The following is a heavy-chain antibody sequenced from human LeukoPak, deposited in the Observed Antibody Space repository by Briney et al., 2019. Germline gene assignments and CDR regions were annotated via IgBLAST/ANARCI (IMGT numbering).Heavy chain of an antibody. Sequence: SETLSLTCTVSGGSISSYYWSWIRQPAGKGLEWIGRSYTSGSTNYNPSLKSRVTMSVDTSNNQFSLKLSSVTAADTAVYYCARDFGLGYCTNGVCHKFDPWGQGTLVTVSS. CDR1: GGSISSYY. J-gene: IGHJ5*02. CDR2: SYTSGST. CDR3: ARDFGLGYCTNGVCHKFDP. V-gene: IGHV4-4*07. D-gene: IGHD2-8*01.